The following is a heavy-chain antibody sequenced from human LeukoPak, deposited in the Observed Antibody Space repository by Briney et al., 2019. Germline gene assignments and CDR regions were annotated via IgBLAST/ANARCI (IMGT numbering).Heavy chain of an antibody. V-gene: IGHV3-74*01. Sequence: PGGSLRLSCTASGFTLSTYWMHWVRQGPGKGLVWVSRINSDGSSTSYADSVRGRFTISRDNAKNTLYLQMNSLRAEDTAVYYCARRYNDSSGYKGALDIWGQGTMATVSS. J-gene: IGHJ3*02. D-gene: IGHD3-22*01. CDR3: ARRYNDSSGYKGALDI. CDR1: GFTLSTYW. CDR2: INSDGSST.